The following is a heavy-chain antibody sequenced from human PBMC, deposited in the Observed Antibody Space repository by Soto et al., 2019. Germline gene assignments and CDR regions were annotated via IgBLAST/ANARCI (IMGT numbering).Heavy chain of an antibody. CDR2: IKSKTDGGTT. D-gene: IGHD3-16*02. CDR3: TTGPKTTIYDYIWGSYRSPGEIDY. CDR1: GFTFSNAW. J-gene: IGHJ4*02. Sequence: PGGSLRLSCAASGFTFSNAWMSWVRQAPGKGLEWVGRIKSKTDGGTTDYAAPVKGRFTISRDDSKNTLYLQMNSLKTEDTAVYYCTTGPKTTIYDYIWGSYRSPGEIDYWGQGTLVTVSS. V-gene: IGHV3-15*01.